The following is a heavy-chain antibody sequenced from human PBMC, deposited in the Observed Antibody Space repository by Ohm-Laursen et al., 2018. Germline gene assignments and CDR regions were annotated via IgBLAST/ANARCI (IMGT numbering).Heavy chain of an antibody. D-gene: IGHD3-22*01. V-gene: IGHV4-59*08. CDR2: IHNSGST. J-gene: IGHJ4*02. CDR1: GGSISSYY. CDR3: ARLTPYYESSGYPDS. Sequence: PSETLSLTCTVSGGSISSYYWSWVRQPPGKGLEWIGYIHNSGSTNYNPSLKSRVTIATDTSKNQLSLKLSSATAADTAVYYCARLTPYYESSGYPDSWGQGTLVTVSS.